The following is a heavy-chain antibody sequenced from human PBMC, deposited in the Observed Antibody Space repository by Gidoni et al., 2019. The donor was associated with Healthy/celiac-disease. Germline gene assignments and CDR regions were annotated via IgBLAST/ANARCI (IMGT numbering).Heavy chain of an antibody. V-gene: IGHV1-69*01. Sequence: WVRQAPGQGLEWMGGIIPIFGTANYAQKFQGRVTITADESTSTAYMELSSLRSEDTAVYYCARDDGYKSYFDYWGQGTLVTVSS. CDR2: IIPIFGTA. J-gene: IGHJ4*02. CDR3: ARDDGYKSYFDY. D-gene: IGHD5-12*01.